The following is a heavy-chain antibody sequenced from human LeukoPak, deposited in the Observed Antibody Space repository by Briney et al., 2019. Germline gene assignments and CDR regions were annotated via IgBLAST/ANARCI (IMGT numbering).Heavy chain of an antibody. Sequence: PGGSLRLSCAASGFTFSSYSMNWVRQAPGKGLEWVSYISSSSTIYYADSVKGRFTISRDNAKNSLYLQMNSLRAEDTAVYYCARTDEGSALDIWGQGTMVTVSS. CDR1: GFTFSSYS. V-gene: IGHV3-48*01. CDR3: ARTDEGSALDI. J-gene: IGHJ3*02. D-gene: IGHD2-21*02. CDR2: ISSSSTI.